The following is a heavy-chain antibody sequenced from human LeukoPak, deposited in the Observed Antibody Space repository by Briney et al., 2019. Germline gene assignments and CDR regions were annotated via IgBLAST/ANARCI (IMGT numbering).Heavy chain of an antibody. J-gene: IGHJ4*02. V-gene: IGHV3-30*18. Sequence: VRSLRLSCAASGFTFSSYGMHWVRQAPGKGLEWVAVISYDGSNKYYAESVKGRFTISRDNSKNTLYLQMNSLRAEDTAVYYCAKAPIHSSGWAYFDYWGQGTLVTVSS. CDR2: ISYDGSNK. CDR1: GFTFSSYG. CDR3: AKAPIHSSGWAYFDY. D-gene: IGHD6-19*01.